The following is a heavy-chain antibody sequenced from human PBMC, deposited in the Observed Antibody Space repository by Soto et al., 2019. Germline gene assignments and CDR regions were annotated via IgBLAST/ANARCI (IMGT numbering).Heavy chain of an antibody. Sequence: PGGSLRLSCVGSGFTFSSYGMHWVRQAPGRGLECVAVISDTGSSHYYAASVEGRFTISRENSKNTLSLHMDRLRVEDTAVYYCAKDRGGDCPDNSCYFGADYWCQGT. D-gene: IGHD2-2*01. CDR2: ISDTGSSH. V-gene: IGHV3-30*18. CDR1: GFTFSSYG. CDR3: AKDRGGDCPDNSCYFGADY. J-gene: IGHJ4*02.